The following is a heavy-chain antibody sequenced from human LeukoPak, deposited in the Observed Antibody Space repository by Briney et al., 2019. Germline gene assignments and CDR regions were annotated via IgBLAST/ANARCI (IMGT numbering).Heavy chain of an antibody. J-gene: IGHJ3*02. CDR3: ARVLYQLRAFDI. V-gene: IGHV4-31*03. CDR1: GGSISSGGYY. D-gene: IGHD2-2*01. CDR2: IYYSGST. Sequence: PSETLSLTCTVSGGSISSGGYYWSWIRQHPGNGLEWIGYIYYSGSTYYNPSLKSRVTISVDTSKNQFSLKLSSVTAADTAVYYCARVLYQLRAFDIWGQGTMVTVSS.